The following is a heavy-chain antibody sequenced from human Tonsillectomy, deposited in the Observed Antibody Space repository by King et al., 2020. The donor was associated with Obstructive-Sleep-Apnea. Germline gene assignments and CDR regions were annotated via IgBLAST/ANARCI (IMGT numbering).Heavy chain of an antibody. CDR1: GGSISSGDYY. CDR3: ARESLIEDPYYYYGMDV. V-gene: IGHV4-30-4*01. D-gene: IGHD2/OR15-2a*01. CDR2: IYYSGST. J-gene: IGHJ6*02. Sequence: VQLQESGPGLVKPSQTLSLTCTVSGGSISSGDYYWSWIRQPPGKGLEWIGYIYYSGSTYYNPSLKSRVTISVDTSKNQFSLKLSSVTAADTAVYYCARESLIEDPYYYYGMDVWGQGTTVTVSS.